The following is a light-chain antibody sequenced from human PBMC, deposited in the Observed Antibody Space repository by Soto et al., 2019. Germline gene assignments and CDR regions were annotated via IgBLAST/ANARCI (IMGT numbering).Light chain of an antibody. J-gene: IGLJ1*01. CDR1: SSDVGGYNY. V-gene: IGLV2-14*01. Sequence: QSALTQPASVSGSPGQSITISCTGTSSDVGGYNYVSWYQQHPGKAPKLIIYEVSNRPSGVSNRFSGSKSGNTASLTISGLQAEVEADYYCNSYTSKSTGVFATETKVTVL. CDR2: EVS. CDR3: NSYTSKSTGV.